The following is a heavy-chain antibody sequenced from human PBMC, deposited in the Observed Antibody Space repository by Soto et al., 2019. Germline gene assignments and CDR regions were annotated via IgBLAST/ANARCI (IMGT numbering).Heavy chain of an antibody. CDR2: VYRSGSP. V-gene: IGHV4-4*02. J-gene: IGHJ4*02. CDR3: ACGSGNYYNAYFDY. Sequence: PSETLSLTCAVSGGSVSSSHWWSWVRQPPGKGLQWIGAVYRSGSPNYNPSLKSRVTISVDKSKNQFSLKLTSVTAADAAVYYCACGSGNYYNAYFDYWGQGTLVTVSS. CDR1: GGSVSSSHW. D-gene: IGHD3-10*01.